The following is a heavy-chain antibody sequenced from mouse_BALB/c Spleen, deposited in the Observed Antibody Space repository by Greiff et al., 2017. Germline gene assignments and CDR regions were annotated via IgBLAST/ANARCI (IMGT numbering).Heavy chain of an antibody. CDR1: GYTFTSYT. V-gene: IGHV1-4*02. J-gene: IGHJ2*01. CDR3: ARSGYYGSSYAAYFDY. Sequence: QVQLQQSAAELARPGASVKMSCKASGYTFTSYTMHWVKQRPGQGLEWIGYINPSSGYTEYNQKFKDKTTLTADKSSSTAYMQLSSLTSEDSAVYYCARSGYYGSSYAAYFDYWGQGTTLTVSS. CDR2: INPSSGYT. D-gene: IGHD1-1*01.